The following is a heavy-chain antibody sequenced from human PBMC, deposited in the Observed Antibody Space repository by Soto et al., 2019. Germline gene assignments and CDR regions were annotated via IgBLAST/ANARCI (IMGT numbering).Heavy chain of an antibody. D-gene: IGHD2-15*01. CDR2: IYPGDSDT. J-gene: IGHJ4*02. CDR3: ARNNCKAGRCYWVN. Sequence: SLKIPCKGSGYSFTSYWIGWVRHIPGKVLEWMGIIYPGDSDTRYSPSFPGKVTNSPDKSITTAYLPWSSLKASDSAMYYWARNNCKAGRCYWVNWGEASLFKVSS. V-gene: IGHV5-51*01. CDR1: GYSFTSYW.